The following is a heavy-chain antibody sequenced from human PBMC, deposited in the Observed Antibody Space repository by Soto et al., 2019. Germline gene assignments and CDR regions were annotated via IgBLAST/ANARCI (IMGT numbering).Heavy chain of an antibody. CDR1: GGSISSYY. CDR3: ASSKISTSYVYYYYYGMDV. V-gene: IGHV4-59*12. Sequence: SETLSLTCTVSGGSISSYYWSWIRQPPGKGLEWIGYIYYSGSTNYNPSLKSRVTISVDTSKNQFSLKLSSVTAADTAVYYCASSKISTSYVYYYYYGMDVWGQGTTVTVSS. J-gene: IGHJ6*02. CDR2: IYYSGST. D-gene: IGHD2-2*01.